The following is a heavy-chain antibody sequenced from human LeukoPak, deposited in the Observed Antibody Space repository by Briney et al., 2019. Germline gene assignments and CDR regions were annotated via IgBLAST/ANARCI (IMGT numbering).Heavy chain of an antibody. V-gene: IGHV1-3*01. J-gene: IGHJ4*02. CDR1: GYTFTSYA. Sequence: ASVKVSCKASGYTFTSYAIHWVRQAPGQRLEWMGWINAGNGNTKYSQKFQGRVTITRDTSASTAYMELGSLRSEDTAVYYCATRLDILTGYYGDFDYWGRGTLVTVSS. D-gene: IGHD3-9*01. CDR3: ATRLDILTGYYGDFDY. CDR2: INAGNGNT.